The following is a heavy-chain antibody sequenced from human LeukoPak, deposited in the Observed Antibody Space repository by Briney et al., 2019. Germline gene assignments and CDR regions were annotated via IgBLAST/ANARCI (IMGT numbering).Heavy chain of an antibody. D-gene: IGHD3-22*01. CDR2: ISGSGGST. V-gene: IGHV3-23*01. J-gene: IGHJ4*02. CDR3: ARAYYYDRSGYYYAY. Sequence: GGSLRLSCAASGFIFSSYAMSWVRQAPGKGLEWVSTISGSGGSTYYADSVKGRFTISRDNSKNTLYLQMNSLRAEDTAVYYCARAYYYDRSGYYYAYWGQGTLVTVSS. CDR1: GFIFSSYA.